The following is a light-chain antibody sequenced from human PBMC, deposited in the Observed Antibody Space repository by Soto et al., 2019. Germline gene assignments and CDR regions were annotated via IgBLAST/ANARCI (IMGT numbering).Light chain of an antibody. CDR1: QSIDIW. V-gene: IGKV1-5*03. CDR3: QQYDTYSRT. Sequence: DIQMTQSPSTLSASEEDRVTITCRASQSIDIWLAWYQQKPGKAPKLLIYKASNLENGVPSRFSGSGSGTEFTLTISTLQPDDFATYYCQQYDTYSRTFGQGTKVDIK. CDR2: KAS. J-gene: IGKJ1*01.